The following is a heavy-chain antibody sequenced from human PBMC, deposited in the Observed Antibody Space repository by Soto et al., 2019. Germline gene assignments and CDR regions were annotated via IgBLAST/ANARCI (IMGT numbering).Heavy chain of an antibody. V-gene: IGHV4-39*01. CDR1: GGSISSSSYY. D-gene: IGHD6-13*01. CDR2: IYYSGST. Sequence: PSETLSLTCTVSGGSISSSSYYWGWIRQPPGKGLEWIGSIYYSGSTYYNPSLKSRVTISVDTSKNQFSLKLSSVTAADTAVYYCARRQGIAAAGTFFWFDPWGQGNMVNASS. J-gene: IGHJ5*02. CDR3: ARRQGIAAAGTFFWFDP.